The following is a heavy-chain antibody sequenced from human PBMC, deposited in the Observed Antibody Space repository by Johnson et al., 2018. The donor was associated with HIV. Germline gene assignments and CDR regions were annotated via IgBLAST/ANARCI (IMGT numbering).Heavy chain of an antibody. CDR2: IYSGGST. V-gene: IGHV3-66*01. J-gene: IGHJ3*01. CDR3: ARDQRAYCGGFDF. Sequence: VQLVESEGGLVQPGRSLRLSCTVSGFTFDDYAMHWVRQAPGKGLEWVSVIYSGGSTYYADSVKGRFTISRDNSKNTLYLQMNSLRAEDTAVYYCARDQRAYCGGFDFWGQGTRVSVSS. CDR1: GFTFDDYA. D-gene: IGHD2-21*01.